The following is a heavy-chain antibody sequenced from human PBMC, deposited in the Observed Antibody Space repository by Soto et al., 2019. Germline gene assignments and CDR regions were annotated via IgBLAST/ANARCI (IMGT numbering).Heavy chain of an antibody. V-gene: IGHV3-21*01. D-gene: IGHD3-22*01. J-gene: IGHJ5*02. CDR3: ARDLYDSSGYPRGNWFDP. CDR1: GFTFSSYS. Sequence: EVQLVESGGGLVKPGGSLRLSCAASGFTFSSYSMNWVRQAPGKGLEWVSSISSSSSYIYYADSVKGRFTISRDNAKNSLYLQMNSLRAEDMAVYYCARDLYDSSGYPRGNWFDPWGQGTLVTVSS. CDR2: ISSSSSYI.